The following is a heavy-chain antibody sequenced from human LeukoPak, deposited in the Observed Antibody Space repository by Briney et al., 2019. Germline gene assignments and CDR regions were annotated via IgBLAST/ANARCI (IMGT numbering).Heavy chain of an antibody. J-gene: IGHJ3*02. Sequence: ASVKVSCKASGYTFTGYYMHWVRQAPGQGLEWMGWINPNSGGTNYAQKFQGRVTMTRDTSISTAYMELSRLRSDDTAVYYCARVPGITIFGVGPIDIWGQGTMVTVSS. CDR1: GYTFTGYY. V-gene: IGHV1-2*02. CDR2: INPNSGGT. CDR3: ARVPGITIFGVGPIDI. D-gene: IGHD3-3*01.